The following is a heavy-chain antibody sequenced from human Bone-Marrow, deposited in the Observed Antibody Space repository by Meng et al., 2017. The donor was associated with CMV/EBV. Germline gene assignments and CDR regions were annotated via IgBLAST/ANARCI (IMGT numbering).Heavy chain of an antibody. D-gene: IGHD2-2*02. CDR2: IYPGDSDT. J-gene: IGHJ6*02. Sequence: KVSCKGSGYSFTSYWIGWVRQMPGKGLEWMGIIYPGDSDTRYSPSFQGQVTISADKSISTAYLQWSSLKASDTAMYYCARQGPVVPAAIRNYYYGMDVWGQRTTVTVSS. CDR1: GYSFTSYW. CDR3: ARQGPVVPAAIRNYYYGMDV. V-gene: IGHV5-51*01.